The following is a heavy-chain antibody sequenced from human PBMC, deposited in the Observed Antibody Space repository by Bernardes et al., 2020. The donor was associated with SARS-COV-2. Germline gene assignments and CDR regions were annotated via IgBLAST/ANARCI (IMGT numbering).Heavy chain of an antibody. D-gene: IGHD1-26*01. CDR2: ISSSSSYI. CDR1: GFTFSSYS. V-gene: IGHV3-21*01. Sequence: GGSLRLSCAASGFTFSSYSMNWVRQAPGKGLEWVSSISSSSSYIYYADSVKGRFTISRDNAKNSLYLQMNSLRAEDTAVYYCARVRGGSYAHPGFDYWGQGTLVTVSS. J-gene: IGHJ4*02. CDR3: ARVRGGSYAHPGFDY.